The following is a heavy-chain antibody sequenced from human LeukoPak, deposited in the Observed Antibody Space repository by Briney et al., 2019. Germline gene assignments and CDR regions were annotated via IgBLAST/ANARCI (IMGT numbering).Heavy chain of an antibody. CDR3: VRDNSRGQSLGVIY. J-gene: IGHJ4*02. Sequence: PGGSLRLSCAASGFSFSTHNTNWVRQAPGKGLQWISYINADSSTIQYADSVRGRFTTSRDNAKNTLYLQMNSLRAEDTAVYYCVRDNSRGQSLGVIYWGQGSLVTVSS. V-gene: IGHV3-48*01. D-gene: IGHD3-22*01. CDR1: GFSFSTHN. CDR2: INADSSTI.